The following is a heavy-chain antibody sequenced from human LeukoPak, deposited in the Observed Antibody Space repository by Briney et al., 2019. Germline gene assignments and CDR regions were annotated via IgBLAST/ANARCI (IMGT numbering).Heavy chain of an antibody. CDR2: INIDGSST. Sequence: GGSLRLSCAASGFTFSNYWMHWVRQAPGKGPVWVSRINIDGSSTSYAGSVKGRFTISRDNAKNTLYLQMNSLRAEDTAVYYCARVGSLDTRGYWGQGTLVTVSS. D-gene: IGHD1-1*01. V-gene: IGHV3-74*01. CDR1: GFTFSNYW. J-gene: IGHJ4*02. CDR3: ARVGSLDTRGY.